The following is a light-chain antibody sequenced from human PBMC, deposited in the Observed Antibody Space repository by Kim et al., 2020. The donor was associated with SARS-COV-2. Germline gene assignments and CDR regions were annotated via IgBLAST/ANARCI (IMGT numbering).Light chain of an antibody. V-gene: IGLV2-14*03. J-gene: IGLJ1*01. CDR3: SSYTAASTSV. CDR1: NNDVGGYNY. Sequence: GQSINIFCTGTNNDVGGYNYVSWYQQHPGKAPKLLIYDVKRRPSGVSDRFSGSKSGYRASLTISGLQPEDEADYYCSSYTAASTSVLGTGTKVTVL. CDR2: DVK.